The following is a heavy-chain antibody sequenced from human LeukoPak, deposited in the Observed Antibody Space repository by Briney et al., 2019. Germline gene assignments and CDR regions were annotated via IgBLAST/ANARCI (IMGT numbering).Heavy chain of an antibody. D-gene: IGHD3-22*01. CDR2: IFYSGST. J-gene: IGHJ4*02. CDR3: AKDQYYYDSSGYYVFDY. Sequence: SETLSLTCTVSSGSISNSNYYWGWIRQPPGKGLEWIGSIFYSGSTDYNPSLKSRVTISVDTSKNQFSLKLSSVTAADTAVYYCAKDQYYYDSSGYYVFDYWGQGTLVTVSS. CDR1: SGSISNSNYY. V-gene: IGHV4-39*07.